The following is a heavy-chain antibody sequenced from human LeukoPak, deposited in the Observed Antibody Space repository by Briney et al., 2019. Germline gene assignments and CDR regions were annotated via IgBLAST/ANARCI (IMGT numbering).Heavy chain of an antibody. J-gene: IGHJ6*03. D-gene: IGHD3-10*01. V-gene: IGHV4-61*02. CDR2: IYTSGST. CDR3: AREGMVRGTYYYYYYMDV. Sequence: SQTLSLTCTVSGVSISSGSYYWSWIRQPAGKGLEWIGRIYTSGSTNYNPSLKSRVTISVDTSKNQFSLKLSSVTAADTAVYYCAREGMVRGTYYYYYYMDVWGKGTTVTISS. CDR1: GVSISSGSYY.